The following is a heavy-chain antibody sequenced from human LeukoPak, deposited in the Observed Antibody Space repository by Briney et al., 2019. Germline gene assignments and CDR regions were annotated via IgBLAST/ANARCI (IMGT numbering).Heavy chain of an antibody. D-gene: IGHD6-19*01. CDR2: IYHSGST. V-gene: IGHV4-30-2*01. CDR3: ARESSGWYVSSVGPRDWFDP. CDR1: GGSISSGGYS. Sequence: PSETLSLTCAVSGGSISSGGYSWSWIRQPPGKGLEWIGYIYHSGSTYYNPSLKSRVTISVDTSKNQFSLKLSSVTAADTAVYYCARESSGWYVSSVGPRDWFDPWGQGTLVTVSS. J-gene: IGHJ5*02.